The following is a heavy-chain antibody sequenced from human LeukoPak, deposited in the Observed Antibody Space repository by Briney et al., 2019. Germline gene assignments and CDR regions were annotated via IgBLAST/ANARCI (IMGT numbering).Heavy chain of an antibody. D-gene: IGHD7-27*01. CDR2: IYTSGST. CDR1: GGSISSGSYY. CDR3: TRRNWGLGAFDI. Sequence: SQTLSLTCTVSGGSISSGSYYWSWIRQPAGKGLEWIGRIYTSGSTNYNPSLKSRVTISVDTSKNQFFLNLTSVTAADTAKYFCTRRNWGLGAFDIWGQGTLVAVSS. J-gene: IGHJ3*02. V-gene: IGHV4-61*02.